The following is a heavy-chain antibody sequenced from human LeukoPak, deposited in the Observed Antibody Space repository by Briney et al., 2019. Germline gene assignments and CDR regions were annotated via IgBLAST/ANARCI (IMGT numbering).Heavy chain of an antibody. CDR3: ARGYSSSWYLNWFDP. CDR2: IYYSGTT. Sequence: SETLSLTCTVSGGSISNYYWSWIRQPPGKGLEWIGYIYYSGTTNYNPSLKSQVTISVDTSKNQFSLKLTSVTAADTAVYYCARGYSSSWYLNWFDPWGQGTLVTVSS. D-gene: IGHD6-13*01. J-gene: IGHJ5*02. V-gene: IGHV4-59*08. CDR1: GGSISNYY.